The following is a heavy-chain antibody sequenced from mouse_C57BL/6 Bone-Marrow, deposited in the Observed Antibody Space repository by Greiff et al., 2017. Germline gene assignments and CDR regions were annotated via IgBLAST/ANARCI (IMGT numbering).Heavy chain of an antibody. CDR1: GYTFTSYG. CDR2: IYPRSGNT. J-gene: IGHJ2*01. CDR3: ARSQLTLDY. V-gene: IGHV1-81*01. D-gene: IGHD3-3*01. Sequence: QVHVKQSGAELARPGASVKLSCKASGYTFTSYGISWVKQRTGQGLEWIGEIYPRSGNTYYNEKFKGKATLTADKSSSTAYMELRSLTSEDSAVYFCARSQLTLDYWGQGTTLTVSS.